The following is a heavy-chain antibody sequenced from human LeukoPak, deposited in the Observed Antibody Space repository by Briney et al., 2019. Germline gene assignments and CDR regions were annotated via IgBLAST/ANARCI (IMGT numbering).Heavy chain of an antibody. D-gene: IGHD3-3*01. CDR2: IKQDRSEK. CDR1: GFTFDDYG. Sequence: GGSLRLSCAASGFTFDDYGRSWVRQAPGKGLELVANIKQDRSEKYYVDSVKGRFTISRDNAKNSLYLQMNSLRAEDTAVYYCARLREIPVFGVVTKSTSYFDYWGQGTLVTVSS. J-gene: IGHJ4*02. V-gene: IGHV3-7*01. CDR3: ARLREIPVFGVVTKSTSYFDY.